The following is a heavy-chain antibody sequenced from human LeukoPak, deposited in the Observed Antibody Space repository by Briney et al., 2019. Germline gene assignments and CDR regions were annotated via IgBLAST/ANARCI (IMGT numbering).Heavy chain of an antibody. V-gene: IGHV3-23*01. CDR2: ISGSGANT. CDR1: GFTFSSYA. CDR3: AKAKSYYSNYDY. D-gene: IGHD4-11*01. J-gene: IGHJ4*02. Sequence: GGSLRLSCAASGFTFSSYAMSWVRQAPGKGLEWVSVISGSGANTYYADSVKGRFTISRDNSKNTLYLQVNSLRAEDTAVYYCAKAKSYYSNYDYWGQGTLVTVSS.